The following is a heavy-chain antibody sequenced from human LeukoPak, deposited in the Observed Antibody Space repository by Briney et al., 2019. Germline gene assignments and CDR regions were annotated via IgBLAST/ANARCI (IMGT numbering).Heavy chain of an antibody. D-gene: IGHD2-2*01. V-gene: IGHV1-18*01. Sequence: ASVKVSCKASGYTFTSYGISWVRQAPGQGLEWMGWISAYNGNTNYAQKFQGRVTITTDESTSTAYMELSSLRSEDTAVYYCARGGHCSSTSCYDYYYYMDVWGKGTTVTVSS. J-gene: IGHJ6*03. CDR3: ARGGHCSSTSCYDYYYYMDV. CDR1: GYTFTSYG. CDR2: ISAYNGNT.